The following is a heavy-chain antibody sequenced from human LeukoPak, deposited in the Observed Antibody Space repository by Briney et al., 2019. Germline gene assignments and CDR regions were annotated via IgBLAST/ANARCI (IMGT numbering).Heavy chain of an antibody. V-gene: IGHV1-18*01. J-gene: IGHJ4*02. D-gene: IGHD4-17*01. CDR3: ARDQGTTVTRVPNY. CDR2: ISAYKCNT. Sequence: ASVKVSCKASGYTFTSYGISWVRQAPGQGLECMGWISAYKCNTNYAQKLQGRVTMTTDTSTSTAYMELRSLRSDDTAVYYCARDQGTTVTRVPNYWGQGTLVTVSS. CDR1: GYTFTSYG.